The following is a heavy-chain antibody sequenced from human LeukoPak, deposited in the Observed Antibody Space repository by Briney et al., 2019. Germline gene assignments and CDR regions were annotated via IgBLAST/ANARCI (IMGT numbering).Heavy chain of an antibody. V-gene: IGHV3-7*01. CDR1: GFTFSSYW. J-gene: IGHJ6*02. CDR3: ARGYCSSTSCYLPYYYYGMDV. CDR2: IKQDGSGK. Sequence: GGSLRLSCAASGFTFSSYWMSWVRQAPGKGLEWVANIKQDGSGKYYVDSVKGRFTISRDNAKNSLYLQMNSLRAEDTAVYYCARGYCSSTSCYLPYYYYGMDVWGQGTTVTVSS. D-gene: IGHD2-2*01.